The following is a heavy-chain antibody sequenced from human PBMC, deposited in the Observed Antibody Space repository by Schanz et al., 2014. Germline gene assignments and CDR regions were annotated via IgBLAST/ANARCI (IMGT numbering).Heavy chain of an antibody. V-gene: IGHV3-23*01. CDR2: FNDGGVNK. CDR3: AKGRFGELSAFDI. D-gene: IGHD3-10*01. J-gene: IGHJ3*02. CDR1: GFTFSSYA. Sequence: DVQLLESGGGLVQPGGSLRLSCAASGFTFSSYAMSWVRQAPGKGLEWVSSFNDGGVNKYYADSVKGRFTISRDNSKNTLYLQMNSLRAEDTAVYYCAKGRFGELSAFDIWGQGTMVTVSS.